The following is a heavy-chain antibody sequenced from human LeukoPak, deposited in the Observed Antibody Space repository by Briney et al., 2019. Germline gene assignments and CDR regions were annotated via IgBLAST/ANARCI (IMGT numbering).Heavy chain of an antibody. J-gene: IGHJ5*02. V-gene: IGHV4-59*01. CDR1: GGSISSYY. CDR3: ARAVKTTATRFGWFDP. CDR2: IYYSGST. Sequence: SETLSLTCTVSGGSISSYYWSWIRQPPGKGLEWIGYIYYSGSTNYNPSLKSRVTISVDTSKNQFSLKLSSVTAADTAVYYCARAVKTTATRFGWFDPWGQGTLVTVSS. D-gene: IGHD4-17*01.